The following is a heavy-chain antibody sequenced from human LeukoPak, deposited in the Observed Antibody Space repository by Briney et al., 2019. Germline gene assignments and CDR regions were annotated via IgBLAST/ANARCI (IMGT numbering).Heavy chain of an antibody. CDR2: IIPIFGTA. CDR1: GGTFSSYA. CDR3: ATYDSSGHYSLGYYFDY. D-gene: IGHD3-22*01. Sequence: ASVKVSCKASGGTFSSYAISWVRQAPGQGLEWMGGIIPIFGTANYAQKFQGRVTITADESTSTAYMELSSLRSEDTAVYYCATYDSSGHYSLGYYFDYWGQGTLVTVSS. V-gene: IGHV1-69*13. J-gene: IGHJ4*02.